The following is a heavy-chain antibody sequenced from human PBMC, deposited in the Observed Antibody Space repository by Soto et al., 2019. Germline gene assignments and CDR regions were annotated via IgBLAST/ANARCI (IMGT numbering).Heavy chain of an antibody. D-gene: IGHD2-15*01. CDR3: ARGLSGYFDY. CDR1: GFTVTSNY. CDR2: IYTGGTT. V-gene: IGHV3-66*01. J-gene: IGHJ4*02. Sequence: EVQLVESGGGLVQPGGSLRLSCAASGFTVTSNYMSWVRQAPGKGLEWVSVIYTGGTTSYADSVKGRFTISRDNSKNTLYLQMNSLRAEATAVYYFARGLSGYFDYWGQGTLVTVSS.